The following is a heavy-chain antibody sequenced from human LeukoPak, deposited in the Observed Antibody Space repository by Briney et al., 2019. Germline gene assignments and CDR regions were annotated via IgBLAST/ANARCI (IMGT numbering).Heavy chain of an antibody. D-gene: IGHD2-15*01. CDR2: IYRGGNT. V-gene: IGHV3-53*01. CDR3: ARGLVAASNHAEYFQD. J-gene: IGHJ1*01. Sequence: GGSLRLSCAASGFTVSHNFLTWVRQAPGKGLQWVSIIYRGGNTYYADSVKGRFTLSRDNSKNTLFLQMNSLRAEDTAIYYCARGLVAASNHAEYFQDWGQGTLVTVSS. CDR1: GFTVSHNF.